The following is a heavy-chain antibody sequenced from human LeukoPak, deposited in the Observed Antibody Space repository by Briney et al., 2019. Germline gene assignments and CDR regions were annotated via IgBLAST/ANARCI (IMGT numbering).Heavy chain of an antibody. V-gene: IGHV3-64*01. CDR1: GFTFSTYA. CDR2: ISSNGGST. Sequence: GGSLRLSCAASGFTFSTYAMTWVRQAPGKGLEYVSAISSNGGSTYYANSVKGRFTISRDNSKNTLYLQMGSLRAEDMAVYYCARDASTGYSSGWYYFDYWGQGTPITVSS. J-gene: IGHJ4*02. D-gene: IGHD6-19*01. CDR3: ARDASTGYSSGWYYFDY.